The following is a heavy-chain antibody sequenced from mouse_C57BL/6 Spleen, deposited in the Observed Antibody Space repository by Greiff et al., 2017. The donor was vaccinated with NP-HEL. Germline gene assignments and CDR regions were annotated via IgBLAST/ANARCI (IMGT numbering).Heavy chain of an antibody. V-gene: IGHV1-64*01. D-gene: IGHD2-2*01. CDR2: IHPNSGST. CDR3: ASSIRLNGYDEGWFAY. CDR1: GYTFTSYW. J-gene: IGHJ3*01. Sequence: QVQLQQPGAELVKPGASVKLSCKASGYTFTSYWMHWVKQRPGQGLEWIGMIHPNSGSTNYNEKFKSKATLTVDKSSSTAYMQLSSLTSEDSAVYYCASSIRLNGYDEGWFAYWGQGTLVTVSA.